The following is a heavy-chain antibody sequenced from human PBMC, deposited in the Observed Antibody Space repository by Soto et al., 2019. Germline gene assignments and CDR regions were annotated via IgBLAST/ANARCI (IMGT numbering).Heavy chain of an antibody. CDR1: GFTFSSYA. J-gene: IGHJ3*02. CDR3: ASKPVVVVAARGAFDI. D-gene: IGHD2-15*01. CDR2: ISGSGGST. V-gene: IGHV3-23*01. Sequence: EVQLLESGGGLVQPGRSLRLSCAASGFTFSSYAMSWVRQAPGKGLEWVSAISGSGGSTYYADSVKGRFTISRDNSKNTLYLTLNSLRAEDTAVSYCASKPVVVVAARGAFDIWGQGTMVTFSS.